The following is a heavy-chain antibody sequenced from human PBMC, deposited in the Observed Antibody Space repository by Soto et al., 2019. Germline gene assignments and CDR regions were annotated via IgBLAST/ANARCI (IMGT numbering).Heavy chain of an antibody. CDR2: IYYSGST. V-gene: IGHV4-30-4*01. J-gene: IGHJ2*01. D-gene: IGHD4-17*01. CDR1: GGSISSGDYY. Sequence: QVQLQESGPGLVKPSQTLSLTCTVSGGSISSGDYYWSWIRQPPGKGLEWIGYIYYSGSTYYNPSLKSRVTISVDTSKNQFSLKLSSVTAADTAVYYCARVMTTVTTQGWYFDLWGRGTLVTVSS. CDR3: ARVMTTVTTQGWYFDL.